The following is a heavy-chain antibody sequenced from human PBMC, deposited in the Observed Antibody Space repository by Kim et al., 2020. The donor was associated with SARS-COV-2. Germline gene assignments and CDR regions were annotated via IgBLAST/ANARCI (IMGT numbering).Heavy chain of an antibody. CDR2: INHSGST. CDR3: ARVDRRGSYFFDY. CDR1: GGSFSGYY. D-gene: IGHD1-26*01. V-gene: IGHV4-34*01. J-gene: IGHJ4*02. Sequence: SETLSLTCAVYGGSFSGYYWSWIRQPPGKGLEWIGEINHSGSTNYNPSLKSRVTISVDTSKNQFSLKLSSVTAADTAVYYCARVDRRGSYFFDYWGQGNL.